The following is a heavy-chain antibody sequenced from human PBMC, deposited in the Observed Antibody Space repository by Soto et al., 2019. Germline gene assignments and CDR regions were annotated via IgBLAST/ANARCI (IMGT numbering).Heavy chain of an antibody. CDR1: GGSISSYY. V-gene: IGHV4-59*01. CDR3: ARESSYCSGGSCYFDYYGMDV. D-gene: IGHD2-15*01. CDR2: IYYSGST. J-gene: IGHJ6*02. Sequence: SETLSLTCTVSGGSISSYYWSWIRQPPGKGLEWIGYIYYSGSTNYNPSLKGRVTISADTSKNQFSLKLSSVTAADTAVYYCARESSYCSGGSCYFDYYGMDVWGQGTTVTVSS.